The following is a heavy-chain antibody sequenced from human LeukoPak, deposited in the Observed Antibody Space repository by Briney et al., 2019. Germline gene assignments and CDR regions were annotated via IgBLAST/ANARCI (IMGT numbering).Heavy chain of an antibody. CDR2: INAGNGNT. D-gene: IGHD6-19*01. CDR1: GYTFTSYA. V-gene: IGHV1-3*01. CDR3: ARDDGNRVAGTLRPKPDAFDI. Sequence: GASVKVSCKASGYTFTSYAMHWVRQAPGQRLKWMGWINAGNGNTKYSQEFQGRVTITRDTSISTAYMELSRLRSDDTAVYYCARDDGNRVAGTLRPKPDAFDIWGQGTMVTVSS. J-gene: IGHJ3*02.